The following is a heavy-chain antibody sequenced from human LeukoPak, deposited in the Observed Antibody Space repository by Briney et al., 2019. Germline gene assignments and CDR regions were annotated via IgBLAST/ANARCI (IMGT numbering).Heavy chain of an antibody. CDR2: IYHSGST. CDR1: GGSISSSNW. Sequence: SETLSLTCAVSGGSISSSNWWSWVRQPPGKGLEWIGEIYHSGSTNYNPSLKSRVTISVDKSKNQFSLKLSSVTAADTAVYYCTTDDYYGSGSYYNAFDYWGQGTLVTVSS. D-gene: IGHD3-10*01. CDR3: TTDDYYGSGSYYNAFDY. J-gene: IGHJ4*02. V-gene: IGHV4-4*02.